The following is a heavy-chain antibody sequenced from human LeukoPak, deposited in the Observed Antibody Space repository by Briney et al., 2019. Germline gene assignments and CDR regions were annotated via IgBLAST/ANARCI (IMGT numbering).Heavy chain of an antibody. CDR3: ARVGVSGSGSYYAHFDY. D-gene: IGHD1-26*01. CDR1: GYTFTGYY. CDR2: INPSGGST. Sequence: ASVKVSCKASGYTFTGYYLHWVRQAPGQGLEWMGLINPSGGSTNYAQKFQGRVTMTRDTSISTAYMELSRLRSDDTAVYYCARVGVSGSGSYYAHFDYWGQGTLVTVSS. J-gene: IGHJ4*02. V-gene: IGHV1-2*02.